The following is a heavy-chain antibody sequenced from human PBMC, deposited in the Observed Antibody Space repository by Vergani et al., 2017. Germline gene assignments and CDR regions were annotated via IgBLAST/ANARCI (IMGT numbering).Heavy chain of an antibody. V-gene: IGHV4-39*01. CDR1: GFTLSRYT. J-gene: IGHJ5*02. CDR2: FYYSGST. Sequence: VQLVESGGRLVQSGGSLRLSCAVSGFTLSRYTMNWIRQPPGKGLEWIASFYYSGSTYYNTSLKSRVTISVDTSKNQFSLKLSSVTSADTAVYFCARHSTVEWLVKLGWIDPWGQGILVTVSS. CDR3: ARHSTVEWLVKLGWIDP. D-gene: IGHD6-19*01.